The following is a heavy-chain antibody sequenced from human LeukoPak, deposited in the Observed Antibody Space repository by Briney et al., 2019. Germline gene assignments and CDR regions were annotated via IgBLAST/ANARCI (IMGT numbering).Heavy chain of an antibody. CDR3: AKDLRFLEWLLSGVYFDY. D-gene: IGHD3-3*01. J-gene: IGHJ4*02. V-gene: IGHV3-30*18. Sequence: GGSLRLSCAASGFTFSSYGMHWVRQAPGKGLEWVAVISYDGSNKYYADSVKGRFTISRDNSKNTLYLQMNSLRAEDTAVYYCAKDLRFLEWLLSGVYFDYWGQGTLVTVSS. CDR2: ISYDGSNK. CDR1: GFTFSSYG.